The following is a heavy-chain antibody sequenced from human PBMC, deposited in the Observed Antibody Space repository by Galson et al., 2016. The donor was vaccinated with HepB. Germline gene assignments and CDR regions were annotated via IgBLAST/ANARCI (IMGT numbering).Heavy chain of an antibody. D-gene: IGHD4/OR15-4a*01. J-gene: IGHJ5*02. CDR2: IKVHGGET. CDR1: GFIFNTYW. V-gene: IGHV3-7*01. CDR3: VSQVYGDVGT. Sequence: SLRLSCAASGFIFNTYWMNWVRQAPGKGLEWVANIKVHGGETYYVDSVRGRFTISRDNAKNSLYLQMNSLRAEDTAVYYCVSQVYGDVGTWGQGTLVTVSS.